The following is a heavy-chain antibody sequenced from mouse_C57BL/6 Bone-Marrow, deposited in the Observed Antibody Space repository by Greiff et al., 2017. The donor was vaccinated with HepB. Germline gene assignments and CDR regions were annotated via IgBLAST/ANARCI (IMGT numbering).Heavy chain of an antibody. CDR3: TPLYYGSSFWYFDV. CDR2: IDPENGDT. CDR1: GFNIKDDY. D-gene: IGHD1-1*01. Sequence: VQLQQSGAELVRPGASVKLSCTASGFNIKDDYMHWVKQRPEQGLEWIGWIDPENGDTESASKFQGKATITADTSSNTAYLQLRSLTSEDTAVYYCTPLYYGSSFWYFDVWGTGTTVTVSS. J-gene: IGHJ1*03. V-gene: IGHV14-4*01.